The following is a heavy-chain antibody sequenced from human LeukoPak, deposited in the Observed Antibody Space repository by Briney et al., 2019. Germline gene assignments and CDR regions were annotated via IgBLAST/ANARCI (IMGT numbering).Heavy chain of an antibody. CDR2: ISGSGGSI. Sequence: GGSLRLSCAASGFTFSSYAMSWVRQAPGKGLEWVSAISGSGGSIYYADSVKGRFTISRDNSKNTLYLQMNSRRGEDTAVYYCANGGYYYDSSGYYLYYFDYWGQGTLVTVSS. CDR1: GFTFSSYA. J-gene: IGHJ4*02. CDR3: ANGGYYYDSSGYYLYYFDY. D-gene: IGHD3-22*01. V-gene: IGHV3-23*01.